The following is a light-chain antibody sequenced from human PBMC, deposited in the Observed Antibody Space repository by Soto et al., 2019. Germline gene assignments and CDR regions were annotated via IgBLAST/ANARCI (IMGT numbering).Light chain of an antibody. CDR2: GAS. CDR1: QSVSSN. J-gene: IGKJ2*01. Sequence: EIVMTQSPATLSVSPGERATLSCRASQSVSSNLAWYQQKPGQAPRLLIYGASTRATGIPARFSGSGSGTELTLTISSLQSEDFAVYYCQQYNNWPYTVGQGTKLEIQ. V-gene: IGKV3-15*01. CDR3: QQYNNWPYT.